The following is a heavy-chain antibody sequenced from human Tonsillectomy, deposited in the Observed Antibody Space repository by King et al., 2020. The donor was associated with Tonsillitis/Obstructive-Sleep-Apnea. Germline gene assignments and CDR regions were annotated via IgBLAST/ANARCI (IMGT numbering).Heavy chain of an antibody. J-gene: IGHJ4*02. V-gene: IGHV3-9*01. Sequence: VQLVESGGGLVQPGRSLRLSCAASGFSFDDYAMHWVRRAPGTGLEWVSGISWNSGSIGYADSVKGRFTIARDNAKNSLYLQMNSLRAEETALYYCARGRVVIACPFDYWGQGTLVTVSS. CDR3: ARGRVVIACPFDY. D-gene: IGHD2-21*01. CDR1: GFSFDDYA. CDR2: ISWNSGSI.